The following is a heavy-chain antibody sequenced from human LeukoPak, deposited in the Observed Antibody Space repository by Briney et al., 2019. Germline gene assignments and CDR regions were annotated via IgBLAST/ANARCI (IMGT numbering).Heavy chain of an antibody. J-gene: IGHJ4*02. V-gene: IGHV4-39*01. CDR1: GGSFSSSIYY. Sequence: KPSETLSLTCTVSGGSFSSSIYYWGWIRQPPGKGLEWIGSIYYSGSTCYKSSLKSRVTISVDTSKNQFSLKLSSVTAADTAVYYCARHGEAVEPAMGYLGYWGQGTLVTVSS. CDR2: IYYSGST. D-gene: IGHD5-18*01. CDR3: ARHGEAVEPAMGYLGY.